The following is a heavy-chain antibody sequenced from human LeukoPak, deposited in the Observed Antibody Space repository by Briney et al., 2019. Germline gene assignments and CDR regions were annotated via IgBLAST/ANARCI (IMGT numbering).Heavy chain of an antibody. CDR2: ISSTSGTI. V-gene: IGHV3-48*01. D-gene: IGHD1-1*01. Sequence: GGSLRLSCAASGFTFSSSSMNWVRQAPGEGLEWVSYISSTSGTIYYADSVEGRFTISRDNAKNSLYLQMNSLRAEDTAVYYCARGYAGPDYWGQGTLVTVSS. J-gene: IGHJ4*02. CDR1: GFTFSSSS. CDR3: ARGYAGPDY.